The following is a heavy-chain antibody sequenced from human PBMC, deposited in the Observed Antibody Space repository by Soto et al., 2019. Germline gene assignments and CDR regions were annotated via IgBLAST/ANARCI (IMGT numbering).Heavy chain of an antibody. V-gene: IGHV2-5*01. Sequence: SGPTLVNPAQTLTLTCIFSGFSLRTSGVGVGWIRQPPGKALEWLGFIYWNDDKRYSPSLKSRLTITKDTSKNQVVLTMTNMDPVDTATYSCPKSRSSGWYGWFDHWAQGTLVTVSS. CDR2: IYWNDDK. CDR1: GFSLRTSGVG. D-gene: IGHD6-19*01. CDR3: PKSRSSGWYGWFDH. J-gene: IGHJ5*02.